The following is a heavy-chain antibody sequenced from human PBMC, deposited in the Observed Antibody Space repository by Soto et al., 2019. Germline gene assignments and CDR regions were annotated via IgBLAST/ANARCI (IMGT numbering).Heavy chain of an antibody. V-gene: IGHV3-66*01. J-gene: IGHJ1*01. Sequence: PGGSLRLSCAASGFTFSSYVMSWVRQAPGKGLEWVSVIYSGGSTYYADSVKGRFTISRDNSKNTLYLQMNSLRAEDTAVYYCARDRIAVAGNPEYFQHWGQGTLVTVSS. CDR2: IYSGGST. D-gene: IGHD6-19*01. CDR1: GFTFSSYV. CDR3: ARDRIAVAGNPEYFQH.